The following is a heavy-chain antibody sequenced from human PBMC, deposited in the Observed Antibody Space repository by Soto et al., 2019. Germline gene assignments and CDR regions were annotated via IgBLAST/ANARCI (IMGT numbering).Heavy chain of an antibody. CDR1: GFTFSSYS. Sequence: GGCLKLSCAASGFTFSSYSMNWVRQAPGKGLEWVSSISSSSSYIYYADSVKGRFTISRDNAKNPLYLEMNSLRAEDTAVYYCGRDQPRYSYGYGLGYWGQGALVTVSS. V-gene: IGHV3-21*01. CDR2: ISSSSSYI. J-gene: IGHJ4*02. D-gene: IGHD5-18*01. CDR3: GRDQPRYSYGYGLGY.